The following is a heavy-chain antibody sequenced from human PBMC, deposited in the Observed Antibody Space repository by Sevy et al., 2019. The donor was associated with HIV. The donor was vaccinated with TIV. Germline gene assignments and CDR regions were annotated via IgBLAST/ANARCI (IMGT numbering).Heavy chain of an antibody. V-gene: IGHV3-21*01. CDR1: GFTFNKYS. Sequence: GGSLRLSCAASGFTFNKYSMNWVRQAPGKGLEWVSSISSSSTYIYYADTVKGRFTISRDNAKNSLYLQMNSLRAEDTAVYYCVRDGGCSSTRCLLYFDYWGQGTLVTVSS. J-gene: IGHJ4*02. CDR3: VRDGGCSSTRCLLYFDY. CDR2: ISSSSTYI. D-gene: IGHD2-2*01.